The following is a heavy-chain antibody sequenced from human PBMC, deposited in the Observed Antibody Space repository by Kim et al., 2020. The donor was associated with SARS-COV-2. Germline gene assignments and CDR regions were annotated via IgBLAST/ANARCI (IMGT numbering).Heavy chain of an antibody. CDR2: ISSSSSYT. Sequence: GGSLRLSCAASGFTFSDYYMSWIRQAPGKGLEWVSYISSSSSYTNYADSVKGRFTISRDNAKNSLYLQMNSLRAEDTAVYYCAREGALRVRGSGILDLWGRGTLVTVSS. V-gene: IGHV3-11*06. CDR3: AREGALRVRGSGILDL. D-gene: IGHD3-10*01. J-gene: IGHJ2*01. CDR1: GFTFSDYY.